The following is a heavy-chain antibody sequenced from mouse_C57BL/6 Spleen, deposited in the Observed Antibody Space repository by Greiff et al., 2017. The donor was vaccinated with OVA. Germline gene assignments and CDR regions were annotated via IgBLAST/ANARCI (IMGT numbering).Heavy chain of an antibody. CDR2: IGPGSGST. CDR1: GYTFTDYY. D-gene: IGHD1-1*01. CDR3: ATTVVALYYAMDY. V-gene: IGHV1-77*01. J-gene: IGHJ4*01. Sequence: VQLQQPGAELVKPGASVKISCKASGYTFTDYYINWVKQRPGQGLEWIGKIGPGSGSTYYNEKFKGKATLTADKSSSTAYMQLSSLTSEDSAVYFCATTVVALYYAMDYWGQGTSVTVSS.